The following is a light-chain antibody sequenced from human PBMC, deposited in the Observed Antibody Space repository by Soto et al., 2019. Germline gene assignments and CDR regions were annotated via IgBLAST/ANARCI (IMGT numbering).Light chain of an antibody. CDR1: QSISSY. CDR3: QQSYSTPMYT. V-gene: IGKV1-39*01. Sequence: DIQMTQSPSSLSASVGDRVTITCRASQSISSYLNWYQQKPGKAPKLLIYAASSLQSGVPSRFSGSGPGTDCTLTISSLQPEDFATYYCQQSYSTPMYTFGQGTKLEIK. J-gene: IGKJ2*01. CDR2: AAS.